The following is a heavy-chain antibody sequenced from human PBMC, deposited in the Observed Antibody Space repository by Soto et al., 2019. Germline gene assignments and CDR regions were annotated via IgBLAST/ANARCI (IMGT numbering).Heavy chain of an antibody. CDR3: AKDRGGDCPDNSCYFGADY. J-gene: IGHJ4*02. D-gene: IGHD2-2*01. V-gene: IGHV3-30*18. Sequence: GGSLRLSCVVSGLTFSSYGMHWLRQAPGKGLECVAVISDTGSSHYYAASVEGRFTISRENSKNTLSLHMDRLRVEDTAVYYCAKDRGGDCPDNSCYFGADYWGQGTPVTVSS. CDR2: ISDTGSSH. CDR1: GLTFSSYG.